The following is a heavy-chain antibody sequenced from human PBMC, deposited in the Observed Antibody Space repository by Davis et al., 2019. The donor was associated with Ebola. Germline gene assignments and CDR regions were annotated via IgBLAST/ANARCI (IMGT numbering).Heavy chain of an antibody. CDR2: INDDRSDK. Sequence: GESLKISCAASGFTFSSYWMSWVRQAPGKGLEWVAKINDDRSDKYYVESVKGRFTISRDNAENSLYLQMNSLRAEDTAVYYCARGVLIAVAGTGYALDIWGQGTMVTVSS. CDR1: GFTFSSYW. D-gene: IGHD6-19*01. V-gene: IGHV3-7*01. CDR3: ARGVLIAVAGTGYALDI. J-gene: IGHJ3*02.